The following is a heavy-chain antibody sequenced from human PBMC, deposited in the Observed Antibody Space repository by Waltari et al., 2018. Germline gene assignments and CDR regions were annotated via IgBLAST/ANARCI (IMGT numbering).Heavy chain of an antibody. Sequence: EVQLEESGGGLVQPGGSLRPSCAASGFTFSRYCVHWVRQAPGKGLVWVSRINSDGSTISYADSVKGRFTISRDNAKNTLYLQMNSLSAEDTAVYYCASAYYDILDWGQGTLVTVSS. CDR1: GFTFSRYC. J-gene: IGHJ4*02. CDR2: INSDGSTI. D-gene: IGHD3-9*01. CDR3: ASAYYDILD. V-gene: IGHV3-74*01.